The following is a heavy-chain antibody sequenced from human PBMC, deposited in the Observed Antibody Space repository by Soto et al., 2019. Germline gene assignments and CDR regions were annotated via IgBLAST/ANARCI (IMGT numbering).Heavy chain of an antibody. D-gene: IGHD5-12*01. CDR3: ARGKSRDGYNPPFDY. CDR2: INPTRGGT. CDR1: GYTFTCYY. Sequence: QVQLVQSGAEVKKPGASVKVSCKASGYTFTCYYKHWVRPAPVQGLAWMGWINPTRGGTNDAQKFQGWGTMTRDPYSITAYRARRRLRSDDTAVEYCARGKSRDGYNPPFDYWGQGTLVTVSS. V-gene: IGHV1-2*04. J-gene: IGHJ4*02.